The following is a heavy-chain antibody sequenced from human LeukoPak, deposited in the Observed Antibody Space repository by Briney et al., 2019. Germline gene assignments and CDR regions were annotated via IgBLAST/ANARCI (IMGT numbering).Heavy chain of an antibody. V-gene: IGHV4-4*02. J-gene: IGHJ4*02. CDR1: GGSITSTNW. CDR3: TRESGPYCPFGY. Sequence: PSETLSLTCGVSGGSITSTNWWSWVRPPPGQGLEWIGEISLTGRTSSNPSLIGRVIMSLDESRNQLSLTLTSVTAADTAMYYCTRESGPYCPFGYWGQGTLVVVPS. D-gene: IGHD1-26*01. CDR2: ISLTGRT.